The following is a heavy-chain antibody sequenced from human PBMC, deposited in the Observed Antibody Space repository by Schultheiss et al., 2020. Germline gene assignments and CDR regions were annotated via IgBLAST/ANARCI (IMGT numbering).Heavy chain of an antibody. CDR1: GGSISSSNW. J-gene: IGHJ6*02. CDR3: ARAVNIVATRAPYYYYYYGMDV. CDR2: ISYSGST. D-gene: IGHD5-12*01. V-gene: IGHV4-4*02. Sequence: SETLSLTCAVSGGSISSSNWWSWVRQPPGKGLEWIGYISYSGSTFYSPSLESRVTISVDRSKNQFSLKLSSVTAADTAVYYCARAVNIVATRAPYYYYYYGMDVWGQGTTVTVSS.